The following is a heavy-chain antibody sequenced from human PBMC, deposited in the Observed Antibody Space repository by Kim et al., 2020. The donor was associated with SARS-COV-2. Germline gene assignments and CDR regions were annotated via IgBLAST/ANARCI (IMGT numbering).Heavy chain of an antibody. Sequence: GGSLRLSCAASGFTFSNAGMSWVRQAPWKGLEWGGRIKSKTDGGATDYAAPGKGRITSLRDDSKNTLALQMNSLKTEDTAVYYCTTRAYGYSYGYDWGQGTLVTVSS. CDR2: IKSKTDGGAT. D-gene: IGHD5-18*01. CDR3: TTRAYGYSYGYD. J-gene: IGHJ4*02. CDR1: GFTFSNAG. V-gene: IGHV3-15*01.